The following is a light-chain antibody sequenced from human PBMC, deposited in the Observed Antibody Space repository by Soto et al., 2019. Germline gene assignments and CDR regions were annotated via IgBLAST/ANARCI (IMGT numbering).Light chain of an antibody. J-gene: IGKJ4*01. CDR2: GAS. V-gene: IGKV3-11*01. CDR3: QQRSHGLT. CDR1: QGVSRK. Sequence: DIVITQSPAALSVAPGERVTFSCRASQGVSRKLAWYQHKPGQAPRLLISGASTGATGIPARFSGSGSGTDFTLTISSLEPEDFAVYYCQQRSHGLTFGGGTKVEI.